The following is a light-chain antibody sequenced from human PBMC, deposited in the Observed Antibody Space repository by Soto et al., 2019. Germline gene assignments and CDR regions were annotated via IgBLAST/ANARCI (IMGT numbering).Light chain of an antibody. V-gene: IGKV3-20*01. Sequence: EIVLAQSPGTLSLSPGERATLSCRASQRFSNTYLAWYQQKPGQAPRLLIYDVFSRATGILHRFSDSGSETDLTLTISRLEPEDFEVYYCQQYSSSPVTFAGGTKVEIK. CDR3: QQYSSSPVT. CDR1: QRFSNTY. CDR2: DVF. J-gene: IGKJ4*01.